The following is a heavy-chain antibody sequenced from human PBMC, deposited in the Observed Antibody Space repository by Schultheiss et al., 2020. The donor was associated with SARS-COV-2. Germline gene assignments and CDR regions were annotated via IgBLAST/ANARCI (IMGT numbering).Heavy chain of an antibody. CDR3: ARAKYSSSYDY. CDR2: ISHDGSNK. CDR1: GFTFSYFA. V-gene: IGHV3-30*07. Sequence: GGSLRLSCAASGFTFSYFAIHWVRLAPGKGPEWVAAISHDGSNKYFADSVKGRFTISRDNSQNTLYLQMNSLRAEDTAVYYCARAKYSSSYDYWGQGTLVTVSS. D-gene: IGHD6-13*01. J-gene: IGHJ4*02.